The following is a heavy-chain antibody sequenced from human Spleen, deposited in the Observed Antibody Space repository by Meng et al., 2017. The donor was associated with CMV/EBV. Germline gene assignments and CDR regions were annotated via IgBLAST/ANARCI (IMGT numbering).Heavy chain of an antibody. D-gene: IGHD5-24*01. J-gene: IGHJ4*02. Sequence: SCAVSGFTFSSFAMHWVRQAPGKGLEWVAAVIYDGTNKYYADSVKGRFTVSRDNSKNTVYLQMTSLRPEDTAIYYCVRGGGGWLQLDYWGQGTLVTVSS. V-gene: IGHV3-30*04. CDR2: VIYDGTNK. CDR1: GFTFSSFA. CDR3: VRGGGGWLQLDY.